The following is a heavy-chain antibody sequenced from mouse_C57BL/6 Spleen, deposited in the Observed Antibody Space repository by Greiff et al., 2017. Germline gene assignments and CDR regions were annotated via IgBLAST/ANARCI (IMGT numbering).Heavy chain of an antibody. Sequence: EVMLVESGGGLVQPGGSMKLSCVASGFTFSNYWMNWVRQSPEKGLEWVAQIRLKSDNYATHYAESVKGRFTISRDDSKSSVYLQMNNLRAEDTGIYYCTRFYYDYDYAMDYWGQGTSVTVSS. CDR1: GFTFSNYW. CDR2: IRLKSDNYAT. CDR3: TRFYYDYDYAMDY. J-gene: IGHJ4*01. D-gene: IGHD2-4*01. V-gene: IGHV6-3*01.